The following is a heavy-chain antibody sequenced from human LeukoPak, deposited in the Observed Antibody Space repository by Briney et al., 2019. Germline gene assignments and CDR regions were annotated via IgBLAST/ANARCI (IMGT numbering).Heavy chain of an antibody. CDR1: GGTFSSYA. CDR2: IILMLGIP. J-gene: IGHJ2*01. D-gene: IGHD3-9*01. Sequence: GASVKVSCKASGGTFSSYAISWVRQAPGQGLEWMGRIILMLGIPNYAQRFQGRVTITADKSTSTAYMELSSLRSEDTAVYYCATGYDILTGYLSWYFDLWGRGTLVTVSS. V-gene: IGHV1-69*04. CDR3: ATGYDILTGYLSWYFDL.